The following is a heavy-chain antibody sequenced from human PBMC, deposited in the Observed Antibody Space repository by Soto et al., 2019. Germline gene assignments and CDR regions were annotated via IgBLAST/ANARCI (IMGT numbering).Heavy chain of an antibody. D-gene: IGHD6-6*01. CDR1: GGSSSSYY. Sequence: SETLSLTCTVSGGSSSSYYWSWIRQPPGKGLEWIGYIYYSGSTNYNPSLKSRVTISVDTSKNMVYLQMNSLRAEDTAVYYCARDRPGPQHYFDYWGLGNMVTVSS. J-gene: IGHJ4*02. V-gene: IGHV4-59*12. CDR2: IYYSGST. CDR3: ARDRPGPQHYFDY.